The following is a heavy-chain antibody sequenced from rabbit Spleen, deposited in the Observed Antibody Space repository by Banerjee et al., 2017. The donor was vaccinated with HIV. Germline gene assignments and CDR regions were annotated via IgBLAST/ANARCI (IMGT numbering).Heavy chain of an antibody. CDR3: TRDDGSGHYIDGYFNL. J-gene: IGHJ4*01. D-gene: IGHD1-1*01. CDR1: GFSFSSGYD. CDR2: IYNGNGKN. V-gene: IGHV1S45*01. Sequence: QEQLEESGGGLNKPGASLTLICTVSGFSFSSGYDMSWVRQAPGKWLEWIGFIYNGNGKNYYASWANGRFSISKPSSTTVTLQMTSLTAADTASYFCTRDDGSGHYIDGYFNLWGPGTLFTVS.